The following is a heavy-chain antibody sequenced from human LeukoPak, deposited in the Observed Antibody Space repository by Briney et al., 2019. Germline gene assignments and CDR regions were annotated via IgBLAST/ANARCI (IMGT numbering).Heavy chain of an antibody. J-gene: IGHJ2*01. V-gene: IGHV4-31*03. Sequence: KPSETLSLTCTVSGGSINSVDYYWNWIRQHPGKGLEWIGFIYYSGNTYYNASLKSRVTISLDTSKNQFSLKLSSVTAADTAVYYCAGGPDAYKSGLWGRGTLVTVSS. D-gene: IGHD5-24*01. CDR3: AGGPDAYKSGL. CDR1: GGSINSVDYY. CDR2: IYYSGNT.